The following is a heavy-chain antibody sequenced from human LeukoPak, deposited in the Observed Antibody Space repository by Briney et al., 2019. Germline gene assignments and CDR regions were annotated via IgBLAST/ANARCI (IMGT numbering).Heavy chain of an antibody. CDR3: AREPGGYYDSSGYYRAHFDY. Sequence: PSETLSLTCTVSGGSISSYYWSWIRQPPGKGLEWIGEINHSGSTNYNPSLKSRVTISVDTSKNQFSLKLSSVTAADTAVYYCAREPGGYYDSSGYYRAHFDYWGQGTLVTVSS. CDR2: INHSGST. J-gene: IGHJ4*02. D-gene: IGHD3-22*01. CDR1: GGSISSYY. V-gene: IGHV4-34*01.